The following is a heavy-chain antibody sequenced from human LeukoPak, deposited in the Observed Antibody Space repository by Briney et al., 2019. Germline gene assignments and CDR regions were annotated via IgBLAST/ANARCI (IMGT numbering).Heavy chain of an antibody. CDR2: IYYSGST. CDR1: GGSISSYY. Sequence: SETLSLTCTVSGGSISSYYWSWIRQPPGKGLEWIGYIYYSGSTNYNPSLKSRVTISVDTSKNQFSLKLSSVTAADTAVYYCARMVIKEWWYDYWGQGTLVTVSS. J-gene: IGHJ4*02. CDR3: ARMVIKEWWYDY. D-gene: IGHD2-15*01. V-gene: IGHV4-59*01.